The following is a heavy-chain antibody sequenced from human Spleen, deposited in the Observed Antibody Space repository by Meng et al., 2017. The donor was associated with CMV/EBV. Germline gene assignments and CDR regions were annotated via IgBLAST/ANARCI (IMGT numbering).Heavy chain of an antibody. J-gene: IGHJ4*02. CDR1: GYSFSTYW. CDR2: IYPGDSDT. V-gene: IGHV5-51*01. CDR3: VISLVRAVIIY. D-gene: IGHD3-10*01. Sequence: GESLKISCKGSGYSFSTYWIGWVRQMPGKALEWMGIIYPGDSDTRYSPSFQGQVTISADKSISTAYLQWSSLKASDTAMYYCVISLVRAVIIYWGQGTLVTVSS.